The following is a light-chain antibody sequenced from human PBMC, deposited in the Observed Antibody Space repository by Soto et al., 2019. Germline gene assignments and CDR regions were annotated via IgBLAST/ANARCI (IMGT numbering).Light chain of an antibody. CDR2: GSS. J-gene: IGKJ1*01. CDR1: QNVSSSY. CDR3: QQYGSSPWT. V-gene: IGKV3-20*01. Sequence: EIVLTQSPGTLSLSPGERATLSCRASQNVSSSYLAWYHHKPGQAPRLLIYGSSARATATPDRFSGSGSGTDFTLTISRLEPEDFAVYYCQQYGSSPWTFGRGTKVEIK.